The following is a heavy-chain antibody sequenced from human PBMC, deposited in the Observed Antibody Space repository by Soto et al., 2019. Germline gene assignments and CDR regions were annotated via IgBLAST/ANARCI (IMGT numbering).Heavy chain of an antibody. CDR1: GFTFSNAW. D-gene: IGHD6-19*01. CDR3: ARTHSSGWYYYFDY. J-gene: IGHJ4*02. V-gene: IGHV3-15*01. CDR2: IKSKTDGGTT. Sequence: EVQLVESGGGLVKPGGSLRLSCAASGFTFSNAWMSWVRQAPGKGLEWVGRIKSKTDGGTTDYAAPVKGRFTISRDNSKNTLYLQMNSLRAEDTAVYHCARTHSSGWYYYFDYWGQGTLVTVSS.